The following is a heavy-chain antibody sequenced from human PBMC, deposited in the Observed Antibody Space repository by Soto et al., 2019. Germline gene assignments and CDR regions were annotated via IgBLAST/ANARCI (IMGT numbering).Heavy chain of an antibody. CDR2: IWYDGSNK. J-gene: IGHJ4*02. Sequence: QVQLVESGGGVVQPGRSLRLSCAASGFTFSSYGMHWVLQAPGKGLEWVAVIWYDGSNKYYADSVKGRFTISRDNSKNTLYLQMNSLRAEDTAVYYCARPKYYYDSSGYFYFDYWGQGTLVTVSS. CDR3: ARPKYYYDSSGYFYFDY. D-gene: IGHD3-22*01. V-gene: IGHV3-33*01. CDR1: GFTFSSYG.